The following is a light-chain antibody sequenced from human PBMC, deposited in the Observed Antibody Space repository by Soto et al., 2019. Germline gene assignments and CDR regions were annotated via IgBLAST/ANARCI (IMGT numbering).Light chain of an antibody. CDR1: QSISDW. J-gene: IGKJ1*01. CDR3: QQYNSYWT. Sequence: DIQMTQSPSTVSASVRDRVTITCRASQSISDWLAGFQLKPGKAPKLLIYDASSLESGVPSRFSGSGSGTEFTLTISSLQPDYFATDYCQQYNSYWTFGQGTKVDIK. V-gene: IGKV1-5*01. CDR2: DAS.